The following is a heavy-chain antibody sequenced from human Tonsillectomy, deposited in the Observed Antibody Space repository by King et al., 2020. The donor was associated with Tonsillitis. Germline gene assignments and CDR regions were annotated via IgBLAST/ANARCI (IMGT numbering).Heavy chain of an antibody. J-gene: IGHJ3*02. CDR3: ARGPMITFGGVIGDAFDI. V-gene: IGHV4-34*01. CDR1: GGSFSGYY. Sequence: VQLQQWGAGLLKPSETLSLTCAVYGGSFSGYYWSWIRQPPGKGLEWIGEINHNGSTNYNPSLKSRVTISVDTSKNQFSLKLSSVTAADTAVYYCARGPMITFGGVIGDAFDIWGQGTMVTVSS. CDR2: INHNGST. D-gene: IGHD3-16*02.